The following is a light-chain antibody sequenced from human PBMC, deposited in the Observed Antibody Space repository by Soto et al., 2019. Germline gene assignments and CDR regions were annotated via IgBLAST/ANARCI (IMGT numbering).Light chain of an antibody. CDR3: QQNNYY. V-gene: IGKV1-5*01. CDR1: QNINNW. CDR2: GAS. Sequence: DFQMTQSPSTLSASLGDRVTITCRASQNINNWLAWYQQKPGKPPKLLIYGASSLESGVPSRFSGSGSGTEFTLTISSLQPDDFATYYCQQNNYYFGHGTKLEIK. J-gene: IGKJ2*01.